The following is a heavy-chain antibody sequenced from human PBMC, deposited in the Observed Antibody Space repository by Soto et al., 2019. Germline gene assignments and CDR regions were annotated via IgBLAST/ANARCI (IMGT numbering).Heavy chain of an antibody. Sequence: SETLSLTCTVSGDSISSFYWSWIRQSPGKGLEWIGYIYYTGSTYDNPSLKSRVTISIDTSKNQFSLKLSSVTAADTAVYYCARHRRDTAMAGLFDYWGQGTLVTVSS. CDR1: GDSISSFY. CDR2: IYYTGST. V-gene: IGHV4-59*08. D-gene: IGHD5-18*01. CDR3: ARHRRDTAMAGLFDY. J-gene: IGHJ4*02.